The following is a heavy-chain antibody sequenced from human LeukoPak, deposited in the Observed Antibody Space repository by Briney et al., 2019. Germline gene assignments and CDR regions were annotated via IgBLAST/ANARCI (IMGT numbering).Heavy chain of an antibody. CDR3: AKLPVRGLYYYYYMDV. V-gene: IGHV3-23*01. Sequence: AGSLRLSCAASGFTFSSYATSWVRQAPGKGLEWVSAISGSGGSTYYADSVKGRFTISRDNSKNTLYLQMNSLRAEDTALYYCAKLPVRGLYYYYYMDVWGKGTTVTVSS. D-gene: IGHD2-2*01. CDR2: ISGSGGST. CDR1: GFTFSSYA. J-gene: IGHJ6*03.